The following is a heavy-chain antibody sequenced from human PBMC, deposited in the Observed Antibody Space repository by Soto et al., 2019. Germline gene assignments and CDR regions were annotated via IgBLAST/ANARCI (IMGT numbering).Heavy chain of an antibody. V-gene: IGHV1-69*06. D-gene: IGHD3-3*01. J-gene: IGHJ4*02. CDR1: GGTSTRYA. CDR2: IVPMFGTS. Sequence: QERLVQSGAEVRKPGSSVKVSCKVTGGTSTRYAINWVRQAPGQGMELMGGIVPMFGTSKYAQKFQGRVTITAETSTNIAYVEFRSLRSEDTAVYYWNRGSEYDFSSGYLWGQGTLVSVSS. CDR3: NRGSEYDFSSGYL.